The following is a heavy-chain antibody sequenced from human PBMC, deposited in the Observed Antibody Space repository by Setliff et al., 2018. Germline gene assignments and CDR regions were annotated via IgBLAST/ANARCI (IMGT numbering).Heavy chain of an antibody. V-gene: IGHV3-48*04. CDR3: VRDTTSGWMLTN. D-gene: IGHD6-25*01. Sequence: GGSLRLSCAASGFTFSTYGLNWVRQAPGKGLEWISYLNNDGTTIYYADSVRGRFTISRDNARDSLYLQMNSLRAEDTAVYYCVRDTTSGWMLTNWGQGTLVTVSS. CDR2: LNNDGTTI. CDR1: GFTFSTYG. J-gene: IGHJ4*02.